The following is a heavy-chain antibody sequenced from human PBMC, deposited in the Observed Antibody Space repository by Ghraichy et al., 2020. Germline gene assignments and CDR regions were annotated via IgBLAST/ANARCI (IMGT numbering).Heavy chain of an antibody. D-gene: IGHD3-22*01. V-gene: IGHV4-59*01. CDR2: VYYSGST. CDR1: GGSISTYY. J-gene: IGHJ4*02. CDR3: ARDVRYYYDSSGYEWPSFDY. Sequence: SQTLSLTCSVSGGSISTYYWNWIRQPPGKGLEWIGYVYYSGSTNYNPSLKSRVTISVDTSKNQFSLKLSSVTAADTAVYYCARDVRYYYDSSGYEWPSFDYWGQGTLVTVSS.